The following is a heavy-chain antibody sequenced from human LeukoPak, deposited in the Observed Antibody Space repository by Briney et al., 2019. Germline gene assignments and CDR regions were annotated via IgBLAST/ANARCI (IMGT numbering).Heavy chain of an antibody. V-gene: IGHV4-34*01. J-gene: IGHJ4*02. CDR1: GGSLSGLY. CDR3: AGIGGVAGRDY. Sequence: SETLSLTCAVYGGSLSGLYWSWIRQPPGKGLEWIGEINHSGSTNYSPSLKSRVTISADTSKKQFSLKMSSVTAADTAVYYCAGIGGVAGRDYWGQGTLVTVSS. CDR2: INHSGST. D-gene: IGHD6-19*01.